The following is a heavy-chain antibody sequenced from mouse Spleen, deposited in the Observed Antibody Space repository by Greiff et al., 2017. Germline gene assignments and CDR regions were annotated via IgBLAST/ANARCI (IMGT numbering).Heavy chain of an antibody. CDR3: AREETGFDY. J-gene: IGHJ2*01. CDR1: GYAFTNYL. Sequence: QVQLKQSGAELVRPGTSVKVSCKASGYAFTNYLIEWVKQRPGQGLEWIGVINPGSGGTNYNEKFKGKATLTADKSSSTAYMQLSSLTSEDSAVYFCAREETGFDYWGQGTTLTVSS. CDR2: INPGSGGT. V-gene: IGHV1-54*01. D-gene: IGHD4-1*01.